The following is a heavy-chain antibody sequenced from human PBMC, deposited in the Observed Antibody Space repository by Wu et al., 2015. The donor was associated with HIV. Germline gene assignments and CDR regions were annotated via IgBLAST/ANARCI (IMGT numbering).Heavy chain of an antibody. Sequence: QVQLVQSGAEVKKPGASVKVSCKASGYTFTNYDINWVRHAAGQGLEWMGWMNPNSGNSWSARKFQGRLTMTRTTSINTAYMELSGLTSEDTAIYFCAVLYNFPPVTTVLDTWGRGNPSVTVSS. V-gene: IGHV1-8*01. CDR3: AVLYNFPPVTTVLDT. J-gene: IGHJ5*02. CDR1: GYTFTNYD. D-gene: IGHD1-20*01. CDR2: MNPNSGNS.